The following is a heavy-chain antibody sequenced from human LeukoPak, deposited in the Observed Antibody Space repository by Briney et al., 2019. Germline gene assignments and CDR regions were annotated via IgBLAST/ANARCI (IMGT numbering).Heavy chain of an antibody. CDR1: GGSISSGDYY. D-gene: IGHD3-22*01. CDR3: ARSYDSSGYPYFDY. CDR2: IYYSGST. J-gene: IGHJ4*02. V-gene: IGHV4-30-4*01. Sequence: SETLSLTCTVSGGSISSGDYYWSWIRQPPGKGLGWIGYIYYSGSTYYNPSLKSRVTISVDTSKNQFSLKLSSVTAADTAVYYCARSYDSSGYPYFDYWGQGTLVTVSS.